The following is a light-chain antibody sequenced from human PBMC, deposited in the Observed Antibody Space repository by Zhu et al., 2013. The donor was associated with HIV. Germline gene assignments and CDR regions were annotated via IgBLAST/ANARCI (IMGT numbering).Light chain of an antibody. Sequence: SYVLTQPPSVSVAPGKTATITCVGNDIGSRSLHWYQQKPGQAPVLVVYDDSARPSGIPERFSGSNSGNTATLTISRVDVGDDADYYCQVWDSSSDDYVFGTGTKVAVL. CDR2: DDS. CDR1: DIGSRS. V-gene: IGLV3-21*03. CDR3: QVWDSSSDDYV. J-gene: IGLJ1*01.